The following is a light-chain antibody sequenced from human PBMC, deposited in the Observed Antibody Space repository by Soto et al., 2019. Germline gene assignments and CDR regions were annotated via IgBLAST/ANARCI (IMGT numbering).Light chain of an antibody. CDR2: GNS. CDR3: QSYDSSLRGSRV. V-gene: IGLV1-40*01. J-gene: IGLJ1*01. CDR1: SSNIGAGYD. Sequence: QSLLGQPPSVSGAPGHRVTISCTGSSSNIGAGYDVHWYQQLPGTAPKLLIYGNSNRPSGVPDRFSGSKSGTSDSLAITGLQAEDEADYYCQSYDSSLRGSRVFGTGTKVTVL.